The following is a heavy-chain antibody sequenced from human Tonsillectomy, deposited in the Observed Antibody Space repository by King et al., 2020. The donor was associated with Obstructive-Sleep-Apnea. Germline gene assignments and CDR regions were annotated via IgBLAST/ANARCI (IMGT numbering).Heavy chain of an antibody. J-gene: IGHJ4*02. CDR1: GFTLSSYW. Sequence: VQLVESGGGLVQPGGSLRLSCAVSGFTLSSYWMTWVRQAPGKGLEWVANIKQDGSENYYVDSVKGRFTISRNNTKNSLYLQMNSLRAEDTAVYYCARQRGSSCLDYWGQGTVVTVSS. CDR2: IKQDGSEN. V-gene: IGHV3-7*01. D-gene: IGHD6-13*01. CDR3: ARQRGSSCLDY.